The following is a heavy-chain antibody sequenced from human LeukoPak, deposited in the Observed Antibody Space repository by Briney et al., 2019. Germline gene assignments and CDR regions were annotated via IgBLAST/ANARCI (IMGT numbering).Heavy chain of an antibody. CDR3: ATSNSSWYGENYFDY. Sequence: ASVKVSCKASGYTFTSYGISWVQQAPGKGLEWMGRVDPEGGETIYAERFQGRVTITADTSTDTAYMELSSLRSEDTAVYYCATSNSSWYGENYFDYWGQGTLVTVSS. J-gene: IGHJ4*02. D-gene: IGHD6-13*01. V-gene: IGHV1-69-2*01. CDR2: VDPEGGET. CDR1: GYTFTSYG.